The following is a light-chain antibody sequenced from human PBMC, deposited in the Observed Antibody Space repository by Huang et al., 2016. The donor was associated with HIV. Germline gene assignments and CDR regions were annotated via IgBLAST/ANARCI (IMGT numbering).Light chain of an antibody. Sequence: EIVLTQSPATLSVSPGDRATLSCRASQSVGSNLARYTQKPGQAPRLLLYGASTRAPDVPARFSGSGSGTDFTLTISSLQSEDFAVYFCQQYYDWPPELTFGGGTKVEI. J-gene: IGKJ4*01. CDR1: QSVGSN. CDR2: GAS. V-gene: IGKV3-15*01. CDR3: QQYYDWPPELT.